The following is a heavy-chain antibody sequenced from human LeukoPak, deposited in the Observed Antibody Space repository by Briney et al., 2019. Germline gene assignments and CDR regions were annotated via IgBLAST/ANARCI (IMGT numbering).Heavy chain of an antibody. CDR1: GGSISSYY. Sequence: SETLSLTCTVSGGSISSYYWGWIRQPPGKGLEWIGGIYHSGSTYYNPSLKSRVTISVDTSKNQFSLKLSSVTAADTAVYYCARDLGDYVGYWGQGTLVTVSS. CDR3: ARDLGDYVGY. J-gene: IGHJ4*02. CDR2: IYHSGST. D-gene: IGHD4-17*01. V-gene: IGHV4-38-2*02.